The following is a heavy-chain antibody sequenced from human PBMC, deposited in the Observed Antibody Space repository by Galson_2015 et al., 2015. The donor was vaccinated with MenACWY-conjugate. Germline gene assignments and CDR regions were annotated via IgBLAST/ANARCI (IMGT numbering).Heavy chain of an antibody. CDR3: TKVLWTALSRYFDS. V-gene: IGHV3-23*01. Sequence: SLRLSCAASGFSFSSYAMGWVRQAPGKGLEWVSAIIASGATAYYADSVKGRFTISRDNSKNTLYLQMNSLGAEDTAVYYCTKVLWTALSRYFDSWGQGTLVTVSS. CDR2: IIASGATA. J-gene: IGHJ4*02. CDR1: GFSFSSYA. D-gene: IGHD3/OR15-3a*01.